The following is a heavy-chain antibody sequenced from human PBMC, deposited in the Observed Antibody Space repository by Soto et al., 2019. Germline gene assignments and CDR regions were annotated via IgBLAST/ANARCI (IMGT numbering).Heavy chain of an antibody. Sequence: GGSLRLSCAASGFTFSSYAMGWVRQAPGKGLEWISGINGAGGNTYYADSVKGRFTISRDNSKNTLYLQMNSLRAEDTAVYYWAPPPARNPAGVWGQGTMAPV. CDR3: APPPARNPAGV. D-gene: IGHD1-1*01. V-gene: IGHV3-23*01. J-gene: IGHJ3*01. CDR2: INGAGGNT. CDR1: GFTFSSYA.